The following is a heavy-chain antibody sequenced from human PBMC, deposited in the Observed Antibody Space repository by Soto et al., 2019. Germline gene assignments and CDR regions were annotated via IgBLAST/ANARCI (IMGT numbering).Heavy chain of an antibody. V-gene: IGHV1-3*01. CDR3: AREGSLTGTTDPLDY. CDR1: GYTFTSYA. D-gene: IGHD1-7*01. Sequence: ASVKVSCKASGYTFTSYAMHWVRQAPGQRLEWMGWINAGNGNTKYSQRFQGRVTITRDTSASTAYMELSSLRSEDTAVYYCAREGSLTGTTDPLDYWGQGTLVTVSS. J-gene: IGHJ4*02. CDR2: INAGNGNT.